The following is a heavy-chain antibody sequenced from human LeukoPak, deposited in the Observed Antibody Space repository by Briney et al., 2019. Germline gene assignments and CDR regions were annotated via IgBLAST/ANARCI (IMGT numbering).Heavy chain of an antibody. Sequence: GGSLRLSCAASGFTVSSNYMSWVRQAPGKGLEWVSVIYSGGSTYYADSVKGRFTISRDNSKNTLYLQMNSLRAEDTAVYFCARDVHCVGTNCYPFDYWGQGALVTVSS. CDR3: ARDVHCVGTNCYPFDY. J-gene: IGHJ4*02. V-gene: IGHV3-53*01. CDR2: IYSGGST. CDR1: GFTVSSNY. D-gene: IGHD2-2*01.